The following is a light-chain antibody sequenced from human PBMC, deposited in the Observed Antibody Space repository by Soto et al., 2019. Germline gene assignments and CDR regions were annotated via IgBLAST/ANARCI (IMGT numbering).Light chain of an antibody. CDR3: SSYTTIDTYV. J-gene: IGLJ1*01. CDR2: EVS. V-gene: IGLV2-14*01. CDR1: SSDVGGYNY. Sequence: QTALTQHASVSGSPGQSITISCTGTSSDVGGYNYVSWSQQHPGKAPKLMIYEVSNRPSGVSNRFSGSKSGNTASLTISGLQAEDEADYYCSSYTTIDTYVFGTGTKVTVL.